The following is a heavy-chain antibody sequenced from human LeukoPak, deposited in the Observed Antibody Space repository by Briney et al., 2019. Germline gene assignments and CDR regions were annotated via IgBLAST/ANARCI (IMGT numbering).Heavy chain of an antibody. CDR2: FDAEDGET. J-gene: IGHJ4*02. V-gene: IGHV1-24*01. D-gene: IGHD3-10*01. Sequence: ASVKVSCKVFGYLFTELSMHWVRQVPGKGPEWMGGFDAEDGETIYAQKFQGRVTMTEDTSTDTAYMELSDLRYEDTAVYYCATAEKGVQLWTTWGQGTLVTVSS. CDR3: ATAEKGVQLWTT. CDR1: GYLFTELS.